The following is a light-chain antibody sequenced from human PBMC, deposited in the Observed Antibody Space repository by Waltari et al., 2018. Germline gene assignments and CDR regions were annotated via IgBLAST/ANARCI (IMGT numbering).Light chain of an antibody. V-gene: IGKV3-11*01. CDR1: RSVSSY. CDR2: DAS. J-gene: IGKJ5*01. Sequence: EVVLTQSPATLSLSPGERVTLSCRASRSVSSYLAWYQQKPGQAPRLLIYDASNRATGIPARFSGSGSGTDFTLTISTLEPEDFAVYYCQQRSNWPPITFGQGTRLEIK. CDR3: QQRSNWPPIT.